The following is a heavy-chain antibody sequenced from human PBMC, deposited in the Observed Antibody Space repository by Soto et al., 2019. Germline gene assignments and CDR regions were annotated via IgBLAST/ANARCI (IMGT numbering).Heavy chain of an antibody. Sequence: QLQLQESGPGLVKPSETLSLTCNVSGGPITLYYWNWARQTPGKGLEWIAFIYHTGSTGSNPSLESRVTISVDTSKRQIPLKLRSVTAADTGMYYCARALSDLDYALDVWGQGTMVTVSS. CDR3: ARALSDLDYALDV. CDR2: IYHTGST. V-gene: IGHV4-59*12. CDR1: GGPITLYY. J-gene: IGHJ6*02.